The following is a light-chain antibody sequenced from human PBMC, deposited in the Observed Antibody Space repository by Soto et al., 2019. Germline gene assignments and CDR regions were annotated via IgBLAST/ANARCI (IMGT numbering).Light chain of an antibody. CDR1: QSISNW. CDR3: QHYDDYGVT. Sequence: DIQMTQSPSTLSASVGDRVIITFRASQSISNWLAWYQQKPGKGPQLLIQKASILQSVVPSRFSGSGSETEFTLTISSLQPDEFATYYCQHYDDYGVTFGQGTKLEIK. V-gene: IGKV1-5*03. J-gene: IGKJ2*01. CDR2: KAS.